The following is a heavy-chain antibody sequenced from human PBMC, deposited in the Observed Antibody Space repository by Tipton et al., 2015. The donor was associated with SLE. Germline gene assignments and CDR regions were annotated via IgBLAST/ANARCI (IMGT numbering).Heavy chain of an antibody. Sequence: LRLSCTVSGGSISTYYWSWIRQPPGKGLEWIGFIYYTGSTNYNPSLKSRVTISVDTAKNQFSLTLSSVTAADTAVYYCVRAGPQSACSGVVPALGDVWGRGTLVTVSS. CDR1: GGSISTYY. D-gene: IGHD3-3*01. J-gene: IGHJ3*01. CDR3: VRAGPQSACSGVVPALGDV. CDR2: IYYTGST. V-gene: IGHV4-59*01.